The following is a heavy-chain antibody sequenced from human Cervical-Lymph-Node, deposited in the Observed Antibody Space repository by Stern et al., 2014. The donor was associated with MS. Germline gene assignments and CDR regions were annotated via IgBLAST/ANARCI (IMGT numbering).Heavy chain of an antibody. J-gene: IGHJ4*02. Sequence: EFGPALVKPTQTLTLTCTFSGFYMSTSGLGVGWIRQTPGEALEWLAYIYWHDQKRYSPSLKSRLTITKDTSKNQVVLTLTNVDPVDTATYYCAHRTAGPFDYWGQGTLVTVSS. V-gene: IGHV2-5*01. CDR2: IYWHDQK. CDR1: GFYMSTSGLG. CDR3: AHRTAGPFDY.